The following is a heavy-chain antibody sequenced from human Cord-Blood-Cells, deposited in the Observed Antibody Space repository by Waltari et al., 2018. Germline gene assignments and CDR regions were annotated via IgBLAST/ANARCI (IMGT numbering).Heavy chain of an antibody. V-gene: IGHV4-34*01. J-gene: IGHJ3*02. CDR2: INHSGST. CDR3: ARGPGDWCSGGSCYSVVAFDI. CDR1: GGSFSGYY. Sequence: QVQLQQWGAGLLKPSETLSLTCAVYGGSFSGYYWSWIRQPPGKGLAWIGEINHSGSTNYNPSLKSQVTISVDTSKNQFSLKLSSVTAADTAVYYCARGPGDWCSGGSCYSVVAFDIWGQGTMVTVSS. D-gene: IGHD2-15*01.